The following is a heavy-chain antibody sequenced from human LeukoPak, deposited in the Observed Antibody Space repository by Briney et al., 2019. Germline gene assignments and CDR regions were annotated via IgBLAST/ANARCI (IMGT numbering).Heavy chain of an antibody. Sequence: SQTLSLLCTISGHSFPSNRDVWKWIRQSRARGLQCLEWTYYRSKWYNDYAVSVKSRITINPDTSKNQFSLQLNSVTPEDTAVYYCARAPSSSSAYNWFDPWGQGTLVTVSS. D-gene: IGHD6-6*01. CDR3: ARAPSSSSAYNWFDP. CDR2: TYYRSKWYN. J-gene: IGHJ5*02. V-gene: IGHV6-1*01. CDR1: GHSFPSNRDV.